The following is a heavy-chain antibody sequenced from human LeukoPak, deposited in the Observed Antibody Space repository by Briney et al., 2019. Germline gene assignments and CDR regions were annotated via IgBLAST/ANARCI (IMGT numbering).Heavy chain of an antibody. CDR2: IRSQSNGGTT. V-gene: IGHV3-15*01. CDR1: GFTFTNAW. D-gene: IGHD2-2*01. Sequence: GGSLRLSCAASGFTFTNAWMSWVRQAPGKGLEWVGRIRSQSNGGTTDYAAPVKARFTISRDDSKNTLYLQMNSLKTEDTAVYYCTTWTGGVVVTNWGQGTLVTVSS. J-gene: IGHJ4*02. CDR3: TTWTGGVVVTN.